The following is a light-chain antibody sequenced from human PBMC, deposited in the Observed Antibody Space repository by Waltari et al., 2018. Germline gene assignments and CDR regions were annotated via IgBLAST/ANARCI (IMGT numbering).Light chain of an antibody. J-gene: IGLJ2*01. CDR3: CSYAGSYTVV. CDR2: DVI. V-gene: IGLV2-11*01. Sequence: QSALTQPRTVSGSPGQSVTIPCTRTSSDVGGYTYVSWYQHHPGKAPKLLIFDVIKRPSGVPDRFSGSKSGNTASLTISGLQAEDEADYYCCSYAGSYTVVFGGGTRLTVL. CDR1: SSDVGGYTY.